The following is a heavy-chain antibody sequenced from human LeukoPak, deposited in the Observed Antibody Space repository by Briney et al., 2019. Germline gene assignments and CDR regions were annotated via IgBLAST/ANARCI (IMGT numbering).Heavy chain of an antibody. D-gene: IGHD4-11*01. V-gene: IGHV1-8*01. Sequence: GASVKVSCKASGYTFTSYDINWVRQATGQGLEWMGWMNPNSGNTGYAQKFQGRVTMTRNTSISTAYMELSSLRSEDTAVYYCARGYDYLYAEYFQHWGRGTLVTVFS. CDR3: ARGYDYLYAEYFQH. CDR1: GYTFTSYD. CDR2: MNPNSGNT. J-gene: IGHJ1*01.